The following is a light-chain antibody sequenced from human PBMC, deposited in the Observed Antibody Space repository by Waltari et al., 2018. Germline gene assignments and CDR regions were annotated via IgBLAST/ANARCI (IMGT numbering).Light chain of an antibody. Sequence: QSALTQPASVSGSPGQSITLSCTGTSSDVGGYNYVSWYQHHPGKAPKLMIFDVSSRPSGVSNRFSGSKSGNTASLTSSGLQAEDEADYYCSSYTSSTTYVFGAGTKVTVL. V-gene: IGLV2-14*03. CDR2: DVS. CDR3: SSYTSSTTYV. J-gene: IGLJ1*01. CDR1: SSDVGGYNY.